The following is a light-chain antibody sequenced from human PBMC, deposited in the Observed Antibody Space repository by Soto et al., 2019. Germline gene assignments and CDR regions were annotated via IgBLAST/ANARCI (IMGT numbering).Light chain of an antibody. CDR2: DAS. V-gene: IGKV3-11*01. CDR3: QQRSNWPPWT. J-gene: IGKJ1*01. CDR1: QSVSSY. Sequence: EIVLTQSPATLSLSPGERATLSCRASQSVSSYLAWYQQKPGQAPRLLLYDASNRATGIPARFSGSGSGPTFTLTISSLEPEDFAVYYCQQRSNWPPWTFGQGTKVEIK.